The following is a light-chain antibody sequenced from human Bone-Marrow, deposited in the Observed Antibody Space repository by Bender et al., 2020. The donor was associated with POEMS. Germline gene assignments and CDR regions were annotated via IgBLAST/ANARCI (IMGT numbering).Light chain of an antibody. CDR1: SSDVGGYNY. Sequence: QSALTQPRSVSGSPGQSVTISCTGTSSDVGGYNYVSWYQQHPGKAPKLIIYDVSKRPSGVPDRFSGSKSGNTASLTVSGLQAEDEADYYCTSFAGSDILGVFGGGTKLTVL. J-gene: IGLJ2*01. V-gene: IGLV2-11*01. CDR2: DVS. CDR3: TSFAGSDILGV.